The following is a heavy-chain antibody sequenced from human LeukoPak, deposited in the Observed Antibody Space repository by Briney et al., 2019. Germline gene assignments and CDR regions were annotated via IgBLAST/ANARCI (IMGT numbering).Heavy chain of an antibody. CDR1: GFTFSGYY. CDR2: INSDGSDI. D-gene: IGHD5-18*01. J-gene: IGHJ3*02. V-gene: IGHV3-74*03. Sequence: GRSLRLSCAASGFTFSGYYMHWVRQAPGKGPVWVSRINSDGSDITYADSVKGRFTMSRDNARSTLYLQMISLRAEDTAVYYCARDWQWLDAFDIWGQGTMVTVS. CDR3: ARDWQWLDAFDI.